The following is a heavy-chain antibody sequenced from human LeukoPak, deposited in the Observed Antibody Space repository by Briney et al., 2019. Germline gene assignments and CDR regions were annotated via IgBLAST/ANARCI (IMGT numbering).Heavy chain of an antibody. Sequence: SETPSLTCAVYGGSFSGYYWSWIRQPPGKGLEWIGEINHSGSTNYNPSLKSRVTISVDTSKNQFSLKLSSVTAADTAVYYCARHGGLLLWFGETTSNWFDPWGQGTLVTVSS. J-gene: IGHJ5*02. D-gene: IGHD3-10*01. CDR1: GGSFSGYY. CDR2: INHSGST. CDR3: ARHGGLLLWFGETTSNWFDP. V-gene: IGHV4-34*01.